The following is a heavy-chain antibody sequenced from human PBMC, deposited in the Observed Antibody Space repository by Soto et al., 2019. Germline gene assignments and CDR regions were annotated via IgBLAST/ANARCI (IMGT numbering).Heavy chain of an antibody. Sequence: ASVKVSCTASGYTFTSYGISWVRQAPGQGLEWMGWISAYNGNTNYAQKLQGRVTMTTDTSTSTAYMELRSLRSDDTAVYYCARIYGDYVVYWYFDLWGRGTLVTVS. CDR2: ISAYNGNT. CDR3: ARIYGDYVVYWYFDL. V-gene: IGHV1-18*01. J-gene: IGHJ2*01. CDR1: GYTFTSYG. D-gene: IGHD4-17*01.